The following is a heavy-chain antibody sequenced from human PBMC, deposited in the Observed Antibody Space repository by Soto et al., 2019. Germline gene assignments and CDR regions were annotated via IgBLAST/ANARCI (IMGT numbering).Heavy chain of an antibody. CDR1: GGTFNTYA. CDR3: AREVQVHTPDVVY. D-gene: IGHD3-10*01. Sequence: QVQLVQSGAEMKKPGSSVKVSCQSSGGTFNTYAMNWVRQAPGQGPEWMGDISPMFGAANYAPKFQGRVTITADESTGTSYMQLSSLTSEDMALYFCAREVQVHTPDVVYWGQGTLVTVSS. J-gene: IGHJ4*02. V-gene: IGHV1-69*19. CDR2: ISPMFGAA.